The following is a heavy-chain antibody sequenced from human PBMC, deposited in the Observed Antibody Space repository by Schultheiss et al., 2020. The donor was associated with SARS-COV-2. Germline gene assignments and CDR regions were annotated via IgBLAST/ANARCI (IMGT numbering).Heavy chain of an antibody. CDR3: ARSSYEYGSFDH. CDR2: IYTSGST. D-gene: IGHD2-2*01. V-gene: IGHV4-4*07. Sequence: SQTLSLTCSVSSASVTSYYWTWIRQSPGMGLEWIGSIYTSGSTNYNPSLKSRVTISVDTSKNQFSLKLSSVTAADTAVYYCARSSYEYGSFDHWGQGALVTVSS. CDR1: SASVTSYY. J-gene: IGHJ4*02.